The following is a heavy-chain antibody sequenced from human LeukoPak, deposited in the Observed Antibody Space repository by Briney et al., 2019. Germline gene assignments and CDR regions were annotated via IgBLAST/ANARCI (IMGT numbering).Heavy chain of an antibody. Sequence: ASVKVSCKASGYTFTGYYMHWVRQAPGQGLEWMGWINTNTGNPTYAQGFTGRFVFSLDTSVSTAYLQISSLKAEDTAVYYCARSDYYGSGSYLINPYYFDYWGQGTLVTVSS. CDR2: INTNTGNP. J-gene: IGHJ4*02. CDR3: ARSDYYGSGSYLINPYYFDY. V-gene: IGHV7-4-1*02. D-gene: IGHD3-10*01. CDR1: GYTFTGYY.